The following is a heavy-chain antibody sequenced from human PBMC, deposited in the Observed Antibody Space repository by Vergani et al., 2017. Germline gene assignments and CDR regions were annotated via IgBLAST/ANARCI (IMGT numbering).Heavy chain of an antibody. V-gene: IGHV5-51*01. CDR1: GYSFTNYW. J-gene: IGHJ3*02. CDR3: ARGPVFWSGYSKHAFDI. CDR2: IYPGDSDT. D-gene: IGHD3-3*01. Sequence: EVQLVQSGAEVKKPGESLKISCKGSGYSFTNYWIGWVRQMPGKGLEWMGIIYPGDSDTRYSPSFQGQVTISADKAISTAYLQWSSLKASDTAMYYCARGPVFWSGYSKHAFDIWGQGTMVTVSS.